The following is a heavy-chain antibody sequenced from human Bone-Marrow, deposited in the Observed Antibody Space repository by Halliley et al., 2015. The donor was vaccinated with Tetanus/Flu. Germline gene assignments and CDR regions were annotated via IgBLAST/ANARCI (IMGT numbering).Heavy chain of an antibody. CDR1: GGSMSSHF. CDR3: ARRVAGRGTKYYFDY. Sequence: TLSLTCTVSGGSMSSHFWSWIRQPPGKGLEWIGYIFSSGSTKYNPSLKSRVSISLDTSANQFSLNLRSVTAADTAVYYCARRVAGRGTKYYFDYWGQGTLVTVSS. D-gene: IGHD6-19*01. J-gene: IGHJ4*02. V-gene: IGHV4-59*11. CDR2: IFSSGST.